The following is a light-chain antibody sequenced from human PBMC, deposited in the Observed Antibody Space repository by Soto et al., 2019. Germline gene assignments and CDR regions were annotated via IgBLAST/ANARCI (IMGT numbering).Light chain of an antibody. Sequence: QSVLTQPASVSGSPGQSIAISCTGTSSDVGSYTYVSWYQQHPGKAPKLMIFDVSNRPSGVSDRFSGSKSGNTASPTISGLQADDEADYYCSSYTISSTYVFGTGTKLTVL. V-gene: IGLV2-14*01. CDR1: SSDVGSYTY. CDR3: SSYTISSTYV. J-gene: IGLJ1*01. CDR2: DVS.